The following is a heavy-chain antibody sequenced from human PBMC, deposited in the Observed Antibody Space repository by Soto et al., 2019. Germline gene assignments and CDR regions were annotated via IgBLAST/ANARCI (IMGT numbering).Heavy chain of an antibody. J-gene: IGHJ1*01. CDR1: GFTFSTSW. CDR3: AREETSSNNIFLRY. Sequence: GGSLRLSCAGSGFTFSTSWMNWVRQAPGKGLEWVATINEDGSEKYYVDSVKGRFTISRDNAKNSLSLQMNSLRAEDTALYYCAREETSSNNIFLRYWGQGTLVTVSS. CDR2: INEDGSEK. V-gene: IGHV3-7*01. D-gene: IGHD4-4*01.